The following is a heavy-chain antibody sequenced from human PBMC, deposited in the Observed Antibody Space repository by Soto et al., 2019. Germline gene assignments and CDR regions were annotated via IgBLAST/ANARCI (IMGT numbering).Heavy chain of an antibody. CDR1: GGTFSSYA. Sequence: VKVSCKASGGTFSSYAISWVRQAPGQGLEWMGGIIPIFGTANYAQKFQGRVTITADESTSTAYMELSSLRSEDTAVYYCAAGRIIAARHYYYYGMDVWGQGTTVTVSS. CDR3: AAGRIIAARHYYYYGMDV. D-gene: IGHD6-6*01. J-gene: IGHJ6*02. V-gene: IGHV1-69*13. CDR2: IIPIFGTA.